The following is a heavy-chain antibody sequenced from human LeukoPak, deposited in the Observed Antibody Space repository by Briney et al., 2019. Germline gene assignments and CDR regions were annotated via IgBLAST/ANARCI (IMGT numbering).Heavy chain of an antibody. Sequence: GGSLRLSCAASGFTFSRHWMTWVRQAPGKGLEWVANIKEDGSKKNYVDSVKGRFTISRDNAKNSLYLQMNSLRAEDTAVYFCATPLDYYDSSGYHQGGDWGQGTLVTVSS. V-gene: IGHV3-7*03. J-gene: IGHJ4*02. CDR2: IKEDGSKK. D-gene: IGHD3-22*01. CDR3: ATPLDYYDSSGYHQGGD. CDR1: GFTFSRHW.